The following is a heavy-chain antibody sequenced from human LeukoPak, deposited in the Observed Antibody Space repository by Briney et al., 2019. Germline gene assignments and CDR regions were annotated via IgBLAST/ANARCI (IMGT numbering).Heavy chain of an antibody. D-gene: IGHD6-13*01. CDR2: IRSKAYGGTT. V-gene: IGHV3-49*04. Sequence: GGSLRLSCTASGFTFGDYAMSWVRQAPGKGLGWVGFIRSKAYGGTTEYAASVKGRFTISRDDSKSIAYLQMNSLRAEDTAVYYCAKGQGSPPSWGQGTLVTVSS. CDR1: GFTFGDYA. J-gene: IGHJ5*02. CDR3: AKGQGSPPS.